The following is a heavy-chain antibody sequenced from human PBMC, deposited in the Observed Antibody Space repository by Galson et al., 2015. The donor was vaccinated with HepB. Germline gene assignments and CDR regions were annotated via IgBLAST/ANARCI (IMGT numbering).Heavy chain of an antibody. CDR1: GGSVSRGSHY. J-gene: IGHJ3*02. CDR2: IYYTGST. Sequence: ETLSLTCTVSGGSVSRGSHYWSWIRQPPGKGLEWIGYIYYTGSTNYNPSLKSQVTISADTSKNQFSLKLSSVTAADTAVYYCANYYDSSGYFPGALDIWGQGTMVTVSS. CDR3: ANYYDSSGYFPGALDI. V-gene: IGHV4-61*01. D-gene: IGHD3-22*01.